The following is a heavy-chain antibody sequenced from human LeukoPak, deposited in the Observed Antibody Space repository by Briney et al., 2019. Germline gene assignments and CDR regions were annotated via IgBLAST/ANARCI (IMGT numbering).Heavy chain of an antibody. CDR2: IYNSGSA. D-gene: IGHD1-26*01. V-gene: IGHV4-61*02. CDR1: GGSISSGSYY. CDR3: ARGGGATTCFDY. Sequence: SXTLSLTCTVSGGSISSGSYYWSWIRQPAGKGLECIGRIYNSGSAKYNPSLKRRLTISVDTSKNQFSLSLSSVTAAATAVYYCARGGGATTCFDYWGQGTLVTVSS. J-gene: IGHJ4*02.